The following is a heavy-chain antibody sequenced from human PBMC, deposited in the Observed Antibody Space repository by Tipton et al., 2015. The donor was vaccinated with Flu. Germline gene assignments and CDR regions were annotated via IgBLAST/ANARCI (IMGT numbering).Heavy chain of an antibody. CDR3: ARGLNFWSGYYRGYFDY. CDR2: IYYSGST. J-gene: IGHJ4*02. CDR1: GGSVSSGSYY. V-gene: IGHV4-61*01. D-gene: IGHD3-3*01. Sequence: TLSLTCTVSGGSVSSGSYYWSWIRQPPGKGLEWIGYIYYSGSTNYNPSLKSRVTISVDTSKNQFSLKLSSVTAADTAVYYCARGLNFWSGYYRGYFDYWGQGTLVTVSS.